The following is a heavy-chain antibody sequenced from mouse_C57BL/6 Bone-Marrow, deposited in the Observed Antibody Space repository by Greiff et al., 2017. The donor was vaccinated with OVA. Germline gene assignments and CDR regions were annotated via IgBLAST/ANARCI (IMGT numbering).Heavy chain of an antibody. CDR3: ARDYDGDFDY. J-gene: IGHJ2*01. CDR1: GYSFTDYN. CDR2: INPNYGGT. V-gene: IGHV1-39*01. Sequence: VQLQQPGPELVKPGASVKISCKASGYSFTDYNMNWVKQSNGQSLEWIGEINPNYGGTSYNQKFKGKATLTVDQSSSTAYMQLNSLSSEDSAVYCCARDYDGDFDYWGQGTTLTVSS. D-gene: IGHD2-4*01.